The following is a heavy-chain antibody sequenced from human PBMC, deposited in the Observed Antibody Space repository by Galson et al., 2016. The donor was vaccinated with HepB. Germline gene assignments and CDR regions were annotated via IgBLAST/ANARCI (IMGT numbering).Heavy chain of an antibody. CDR3: ARISSSGWKKFYNGMDV. CDR2: ISYDGTNT. D-gene: IGHD6-19*01. CDR1: GFSFGNYA. V-gene: IGHV3-30*04. Sequence: SLRLSCAGSGFSFGNYAMHWVRQAPGKGLQWAAVISYDGTNTEYADSVKGRFTVSRDNPKKIMYLQMNTLTSEDTAVYYCARISSSGWKKFYNGMDVWGQGTTVVVS. J-gene: IGHJ6*02.